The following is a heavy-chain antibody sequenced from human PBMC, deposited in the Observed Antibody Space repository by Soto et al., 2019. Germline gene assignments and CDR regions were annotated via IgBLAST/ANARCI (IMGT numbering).Heavy chain of an antibody. CDR3: ARGPLGSREVEGVDYYYMDV. CDR1: GYTFTSYA. V-gene: IGHV1-3*01. D-gene: IGHD2-15*01. Sequence: QVQLVQSGAEVKKPGASVKVSCKASGYTFTSYAMHWVRQAPGQRLEWMGWINAGNGNTKYSQKFQGRVTITRDTSASTAYMELSSLRSEDTAVYYCARGPLGSREVEGVDYYYMDVWGKGTTVTVSS. CDR2: INAGNGNT. J-gene: IGHJ6*03.